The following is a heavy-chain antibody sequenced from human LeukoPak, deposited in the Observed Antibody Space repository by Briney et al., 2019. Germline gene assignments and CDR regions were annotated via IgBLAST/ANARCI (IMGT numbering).Heavy chain of an antibody. J-gene: IGHJ4*02. CDR3: ARDGSDTYYYGSGSYREHHGILYYFDY. CDR2: IWYDGSNK. D-gene: IGHD3-10*01. V-gene: IGHV3-33*01. CDR1: GFTFSSYG. Sequence: GSLRLSCAASGFTFSSYGMHWLRQAPGKGLEWVAVIWYDGSNKYYADSVKGRFTISRDNSKNTLYLQMNSLRAEDTAVYYCARDGSDTYYYGSGSYREHHGILYYFDYWGQGTLVTVSS.